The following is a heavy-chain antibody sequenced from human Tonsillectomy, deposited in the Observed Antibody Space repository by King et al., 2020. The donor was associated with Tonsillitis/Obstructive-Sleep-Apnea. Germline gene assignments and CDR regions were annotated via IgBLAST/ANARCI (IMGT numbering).Heavy chain of an antibody. Sequence: QLVQSGPEVKKPGASVKVTCKASGCTFTMYGISWVRQAPGQGLEWMGWISPYNGNTEYAQRLQGRVTMTTDTSTTTAYLELRSLRSDDSAGDFCARPGYYESYQTLDYWGQGTLVTVSS. D-gene: IGHD3-3*01. J-gene: IGHJ4*02. V-gene: IGHV1-18*01. CDR3: ARPGYYESYQTLDY. CDR1: GCTFTMYG. CDR2: ISPYNGNT.